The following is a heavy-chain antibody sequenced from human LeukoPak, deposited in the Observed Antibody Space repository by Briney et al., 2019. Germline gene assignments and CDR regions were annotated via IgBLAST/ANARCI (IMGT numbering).Heavy chain of an antibody. Sequence: GGSLRLSCAASGFTFSNYWMSWVRQAPGKGLEWVANINQDGSEMYYVDSVKGRFTISRDNAKNSLYLQMNSLRAEDTAVYYCARYGGSASVIYWGQGTLVTASS. J-gene: IGHJ4*02. CDR2: INQDGSEM. CDR3: ARYGGSASVIY. CDR1: GFTFSNYW. D-gene: IGHD2-21*01. V-gene: IGHV3-7*01.